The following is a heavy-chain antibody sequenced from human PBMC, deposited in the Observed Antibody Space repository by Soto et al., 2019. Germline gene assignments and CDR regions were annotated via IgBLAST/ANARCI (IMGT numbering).Heavy chain of an antibody. D-gene: IGHD3-3*01. J-gene: IGHJ4*02. CDR2: ISSSSSTI. CDR1: GFTFSSYS. Sequence: EVQLVESGGGLVQPGGSLRLSCAASGFTFSSYSMNWVRQAPGKGLEWVSYISSSSSTIYYADSVKGRFTISRDNANNSLYLQMSILRAEYTAVYYCAIDRGRDVLRFLERYYFDYWGQGTLVTVSS. V-gene: IGHV3-48*01. CDR3: AIDRGRDVLRFLERYYFDY.